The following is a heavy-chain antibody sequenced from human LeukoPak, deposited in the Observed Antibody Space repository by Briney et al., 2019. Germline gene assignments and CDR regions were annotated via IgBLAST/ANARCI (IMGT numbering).Heavy chain of an antibody. D-gene: IGHD4-17*01. V-gene: IGHV3-9*01. Sequence: PGRSLRLSCAASGFTFDDYAMHWVRQAPGRGLEWVSGISWNSGSIGYADSVKGRFTISRDNAKNSLYLQMNSLRAEDTALYYCAKAAYGDYVEYFQHWGQGTLVTVSS. CDR1: GFTFDDYA. CDR2: ISWNSGSI. J-gene: IGHJ1*01. CDR3: AKAAYGDYVEYFQH.